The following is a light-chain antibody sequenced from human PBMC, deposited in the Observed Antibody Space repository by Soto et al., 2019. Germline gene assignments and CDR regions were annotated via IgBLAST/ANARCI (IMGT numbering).Light chain of an antibody. J-gene: IGKJ4*01. V-gene: IGKV1-39*01. CDR3: QQYGSSPELT. CDR1: QNINNY. CDR2: AAS. Sequence: DIQMTQSPSSLSASVGDRVTITCRASQNINNYLSWYQQRPGKAPKLLIYAASSLQSGVPSRFSGSGSGTDFTLTISRLEPEDFAVYYCQQYGSSPELTFGGGTKVDIK.